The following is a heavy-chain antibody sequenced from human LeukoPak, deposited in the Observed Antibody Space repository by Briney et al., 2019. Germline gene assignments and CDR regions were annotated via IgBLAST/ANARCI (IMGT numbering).Heavy chain of an antibody. V-gene: IGHV4-59*01. D-gene: IGHD3-10*01. CDR2: IYYSGST. CDR1: GGSISNYY. CDR3: ARDNPGWFGELRGNWFDP. Sequence: SETLSLTCTVSGGSISNYYWSWIRQPPGKGLEWIGYIYYSGSTNYNPSLKSRVTISVDTSKNQFSLKLSSVTAADTAVYYCARDNPGWFGELRGNWFDPWGQGTLVAVSS. J-gene: IGHJ5*02.